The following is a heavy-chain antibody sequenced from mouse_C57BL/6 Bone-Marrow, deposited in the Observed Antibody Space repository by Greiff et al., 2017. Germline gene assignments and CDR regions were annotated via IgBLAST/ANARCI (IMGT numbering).Heavy chain of an antibody. D-gene: IGHD1-1*01. Sequence: VQLQQPGAELVKPGASVKLSCKASGYTFTSYWMQWVKQRPGQGLEWIGEIDPSDSYTNYNQKFKGKAKLTVDTSSSTAYMQLSSLTSEDSAVYYCAIYYDFDYWDQGTTLTVSS. V-gene: IGHV1-50*01. CDR2: IDPSDSYT. CDR3: AIYYDFDY. CDR1: GYTFTSYW. J-gene: IGHJ2*01.